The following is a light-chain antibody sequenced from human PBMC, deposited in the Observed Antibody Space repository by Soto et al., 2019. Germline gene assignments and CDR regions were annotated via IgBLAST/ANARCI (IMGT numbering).Light chain of an antibody. CDR3: SSYTSSSTPVV. J-gene: IGLJ2*01. V-gene: IGLV2-14*01. CDR2: DVS. CDR1: SSDVGGYNY. Sequence: QSALTQPASVSGSPGQSITISCTGTSSDVGGYNYVSWYQQHPGKAPKLMIYDVSNRPSGVSNRFSGCKSGNTAYLTISGLHAEDEVDYFCSSYTSSSTPVVFGGGTQLTVL.